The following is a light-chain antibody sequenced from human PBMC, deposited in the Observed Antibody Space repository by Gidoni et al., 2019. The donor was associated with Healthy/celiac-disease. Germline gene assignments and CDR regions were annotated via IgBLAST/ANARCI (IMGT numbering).Light chain of an antibody. CDR2: AAS. CDR3: QQSYSTPRT. J-gene: IGKJ2*01. CDR1: QSISSY. Sequence: IQMTYPPSSLSASVGDRVTITCRASQSISSYLNWYQQKPGKAPKLLIDAASSLQSGVPSRFSGSGSGTDFTLTISSLQPEDFATYYCQQSYSTPRTFGQGTKLEIK. V-gene: IGKV1-39*01.